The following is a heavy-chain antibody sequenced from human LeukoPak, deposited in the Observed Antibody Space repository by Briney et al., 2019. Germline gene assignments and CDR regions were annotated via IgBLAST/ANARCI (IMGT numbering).Heavy chain of an antibody. CDR1: GFTFSSHA. J-gene: IGHJ3*02. CDR3: ARKAQTGSHSGPFDI. CDR2: ISTDSLTI. Sequence: GGSLRLSCAASGFTFSSHAMNWVRQAPGKGLEWISSISTDSLTIKYADFVSGQFTISRDNAEHLLFLQMNSLRAEDTAVHYCARKAQTGSHSGPFDIWGQGTLVTVSS. V-gene: IGHV3-48*04. D-gene: IGHD1-26*01.